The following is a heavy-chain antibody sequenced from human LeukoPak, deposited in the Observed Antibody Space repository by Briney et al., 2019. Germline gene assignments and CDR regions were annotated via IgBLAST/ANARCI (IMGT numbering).Heavy chain of an antibody. D-gene: IGHD3-3*01. CDR2: ISYDGSNK. J-gene: IGHJ6*02. CDR1: GFTFSSYG. V-gene: IGHV3-30*18. Sequence: GGSLRLSCAASGFTFSSYGMHWVRQAPGKGLEWVAVISYDGSNKYYADSVKGRFTISRDNSKNTLYLQMNSLRAEDTAVYYCAEEAVGMATIFGVVTSYYYYGMDVWGQGTTVTVSS. CDR3: AEEAVGMATIFGVVTSYYYYGMDV.